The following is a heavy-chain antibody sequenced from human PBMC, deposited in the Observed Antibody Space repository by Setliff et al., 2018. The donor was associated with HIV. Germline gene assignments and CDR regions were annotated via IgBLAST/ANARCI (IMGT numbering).Heavy chain of an antibody. Sequence: SETLSLTCTVSGGSISSYYWSWIRQPPGKGLEWIGYVYYSGSTNYNPSLKSRVTISVDTSKNQFSLKLSSVTAADTAVYYCARNPCSGGSCPDAFDIWGQGTMVTVSS. D-gene: IGHD2-15*01. CDR1: GGSISSYY. CDR2: VYYSGST. CDR3: ARNPCSGGSCPDAFDI. V-gene: IGHV4-59*01. J-gene: IGHJ3*02.